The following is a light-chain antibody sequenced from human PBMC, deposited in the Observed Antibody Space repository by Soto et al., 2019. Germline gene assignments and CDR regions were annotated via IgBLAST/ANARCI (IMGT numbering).Light chain of an antibody. V-gene: IGKV1-5*01. CDR2: DAS. Sequence: DIQMTQSPSTLSASVGDRVTITCRASQSISSWLAWYQQKPGKAPKLLIYDASSLESGVPSRFSGSGSGTEFTLTISSLQPDDFATYYYQQYNSYLFTFGPGTKVYIK. CDR3: QQYNSYLFT. CDR1: QSISSW. J-gene: IGKJ3*01.